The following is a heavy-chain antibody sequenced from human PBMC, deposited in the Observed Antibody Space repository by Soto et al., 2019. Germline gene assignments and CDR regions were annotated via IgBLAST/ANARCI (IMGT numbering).Heavy chain of an antibody. Sequence: PGGSLRLSCAASGFTFSSYGMHWVRQAPGRGLEWVSVIYSDGRTFYADSVKGRFTISRDNSKNTLYLQMISLRAEDTAVYYCARDPTDSRTSDYWGQGTLVTVSS. CDR2: IYSDGRT. J-gene: IGHJ4*02. D-gene: IGHD3-22*01. CDR3: ARDPTDSRTSDY. V-gene: IGHV3-66*01. CDR1: GFTFSSYG.